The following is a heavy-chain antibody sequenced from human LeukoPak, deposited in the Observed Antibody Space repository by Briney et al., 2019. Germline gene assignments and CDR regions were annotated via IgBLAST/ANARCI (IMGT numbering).Heavy chain of an antibody. Sequence: GGSLRLSCATSGFNFDRYTIHWVRQAPGKGLEWVSLAGWAGGTTYYSDSVRGRFTISRDSGKNSVYLQMNSLTTDDTAFYFCAKELDTMFFDYWGQGALVTVSS. CDR2: AGWAGGTT. J-gene: IGHJ4*02. D-gene: IGHD5-18*01. CDR3: AKELDTMFFDY. V-gene: IGHV3-43*01. CDR1: GFNFDRYT.